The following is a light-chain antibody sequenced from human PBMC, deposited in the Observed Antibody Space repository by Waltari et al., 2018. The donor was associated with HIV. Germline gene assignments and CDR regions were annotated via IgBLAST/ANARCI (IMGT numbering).Light chain of an antibody. V-gene: IGLV3-1*01. CDR3: QAWDSTTAAV. J-gene: IGLJ1*01. Sequence: SYELTQPPSVSVSPGQTASITCSGDKLGDKYASGYQQKPGQSPVLVIYQDSKRPSGIPERFAGSNSGNTATLTISGTQAMDEADYYCQAWDSTTAAVFGTGTKVTVL. CDR1: KLGDKY. CDR2: QDS.